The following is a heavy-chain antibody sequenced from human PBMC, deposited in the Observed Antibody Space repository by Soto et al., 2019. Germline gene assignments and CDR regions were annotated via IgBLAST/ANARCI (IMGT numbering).Heavy chain of an antibody. CDR3: ARDGSSTSCYRYYYYGMDV. CDR1: GYTFTSYG. J-gene: IGHJ6*02. Sequence: QVQLVQSGAEVKKPGASVKVSCKASGYTFTSYGISWVRQAPGQGLEWMGWISAYNGNTNYAQKLQGRVTMTTDTTTSTAYMELGSRRSDDTAVYYCARDGSSTSCYRYYYYGMDVWGQGTTVTVSS. V-gene: IGHV1-18*01. D-gene: IGHD2-2*01. CDR2: ISAYNGNT.